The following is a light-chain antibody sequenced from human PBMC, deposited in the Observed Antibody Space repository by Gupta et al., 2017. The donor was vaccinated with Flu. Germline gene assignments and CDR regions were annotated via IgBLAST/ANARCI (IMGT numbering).Light chain of an antibody. J-gene: IGKJ1*01. Sequence: PDFQSVTPKEKVTITCRASQNIGTSLNWYQQKPNQSPKLLIKYASQSVSGVPSRFSGSGSGTDFTLTINNLETEDAATYYCQQSSNLPWTFGQGTKVEIK. CDR1: QNIGTS. CDR3: QQSSNLPWT. V-gene: IGKV6-21*01. CDR2: YAS.